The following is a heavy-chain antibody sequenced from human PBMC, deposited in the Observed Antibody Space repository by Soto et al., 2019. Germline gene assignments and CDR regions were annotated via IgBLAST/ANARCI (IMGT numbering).Heavy chain of an antibody. V-gene: IGHV3-21*01. CDR1: GFTFSSYS. CDR2: ISSSSSYI. J-gene: IGHJ4*02. CDR3: AREGPEYYYDSSGHFAY. D-gene: IGHD3-22*01. Sequence: GGSLRLSCAASGFTFSSYSMNWVRQAPGKGLEWVSSISSSSSYIYYADSVKGRFTISRGNAKNSLYLQMNSLRAEDTAVYYCAREGPEYYYDSSGHFAYWGQGTLVTVSS.